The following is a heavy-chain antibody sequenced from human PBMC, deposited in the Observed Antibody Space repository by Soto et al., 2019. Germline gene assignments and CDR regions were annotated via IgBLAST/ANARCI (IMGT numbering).Heavy chain of an antibody. CDR2: ISAYNGNT. Sequence: ASVKVSCKASGYTFTSYGISWVRQAPGQGLERMGWISAYNGNTNYAQKLQGRVTMTTDTSTSTAYMELRSLRSDDTAVYYCASDLRNYDFWSGYIDYYMDVWGKGTTVTVSS. D-gene: IGHD3-3*01. CDR1: GYTFTSYG. J-gene: IGHJ6*03. V-gene: IGHV1-18*01. CDR3: ASDLRNYDFWSGYIDYYMDV.